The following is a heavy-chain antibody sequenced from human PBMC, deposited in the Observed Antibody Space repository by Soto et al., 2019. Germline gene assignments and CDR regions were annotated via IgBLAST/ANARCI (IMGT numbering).Heavy chain of an antibody. CDR2: IWYDGSEK. J-gene: IGHJ3*02. CDR3: AKEADAFDI. V-gene: IGHV3-30*18. Sequence: QVQLVESGGGVVQPGRSLRLSCAASGFTFSSYAMHWVRQAPGKGLEWVAAIWYDGSEKWYADSVKGRFTISRDNSKNTLYLQMDSLRAEDTAVSYCAKEADAFDIWGQGTMVTVSS. CDR1: GFTFSSYA.